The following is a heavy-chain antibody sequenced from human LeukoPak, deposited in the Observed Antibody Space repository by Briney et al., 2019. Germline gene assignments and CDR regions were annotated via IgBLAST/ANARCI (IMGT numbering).Heavy chain of an antibody. J-gene: IGHJ4*02. CDR2: ISYDGSNK. CDR3: AKEGGTIVGLGGIDY. V-gene: IGHV3-30*18. CDR1: GFTFSSYG. Sequence: GGSLRLSCAASGFTFSSYGMHWVRQAPGKGLEWVAVISYDGSNKYYADSVKGRFTISRDNSKNTLYLQMNSLRAEDTAVYYCAKEGGTIVGLGGIDYWGQGTLVTVSS. D-gene: IGHD3-22*01.